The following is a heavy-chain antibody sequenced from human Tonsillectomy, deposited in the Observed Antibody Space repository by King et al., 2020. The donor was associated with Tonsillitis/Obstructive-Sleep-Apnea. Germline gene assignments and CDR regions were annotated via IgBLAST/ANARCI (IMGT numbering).Heavy chain of an antibody. CDR2: ISSSSSYT. Sequence: HVQLVESGGGLVKPGGSLRLSCAASGFSFSDYYMSWIRQAPGKGLEWVSYISSSSSYTNNADSVKGRFTNPRDNAKNSLCLQMNSLRAEDTAVYYCARVGCSGTSCYFDSWGQGTLVTVSS. D-gene: IGHD2-2*01. CDR1: GFSFSDYY. J-gene: IGHJ4*02. V-gene: IGHV3-11*05. CDR3: ARVGCSGTSCYFDS.